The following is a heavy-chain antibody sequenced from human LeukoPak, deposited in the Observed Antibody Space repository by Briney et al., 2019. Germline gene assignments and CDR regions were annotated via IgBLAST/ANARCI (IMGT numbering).Heavy chain of an antibody. V-gene: IGHV3-30*18. D-gene: IGHD6-19*01. J-gene: IGHJ3*01. CDR1: GFTFSSYG. CDR3: AKESDIAVAGSDDALDV. Sequence: PGRSLRLSCAASGFTFSSYGMHWVRQAPGKGLEWVALISFDGSIEYYVDSVKGRFTISRDNSKNTLFLQMNSLRTEDTAVYYCAKESDIAVAGSDDALDVWGQGTMVTVSS. CDR2: ISFDGSIE.